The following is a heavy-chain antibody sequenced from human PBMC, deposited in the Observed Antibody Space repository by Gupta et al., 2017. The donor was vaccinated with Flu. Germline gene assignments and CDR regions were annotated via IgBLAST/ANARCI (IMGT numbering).Heavy chain of an antibody. CDR2: ISGSGGST. Sequence: VRRWESGGALVRLGGSWGFSVQALGFPFGGIAWGWFAQAPGKGLEWVSAISGSGGSTYYADSVKGRFTISRDNSKNTLYLQMNSLRAEDTAVYYCAKGPRGYSYENWFDPWGQGTLVTVSS. V-gene: IGHV3-23*01. CDR3: AKGPRGYSYENWFDP. J-gene: IGHJ5*02. CDR1: GFPFGGIA. D-gene: IGHD5-18*01.